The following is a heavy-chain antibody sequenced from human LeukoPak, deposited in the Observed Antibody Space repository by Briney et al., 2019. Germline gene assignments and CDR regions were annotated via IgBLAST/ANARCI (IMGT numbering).Heavy chain of an antibody. V-gene: IGHV3-30-3*01. CDR1: GFSFSSYA. CDR3: ARGRASGTYYYDY. Sequence: PGGSLRLSCAPSGFSFSSYAMHWVRQAPGKGLEWVAVISYDGNNKYYADSVKGRFTISRDNAKNTLYLQMNSLRAEDTAVYYCARGRASGTYYYDYWGQGTLVTVSS. CDR2: ISYDGNNK. J-gene: IGHJ4*02. D-gene: IGHD1-26*01.